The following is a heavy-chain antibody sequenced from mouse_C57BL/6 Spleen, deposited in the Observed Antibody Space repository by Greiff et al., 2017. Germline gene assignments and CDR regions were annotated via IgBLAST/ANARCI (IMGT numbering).Heavy chain of an antibody. CDR3: ARGGPDWYFDV. V-gene: IGHV1-50*01. CDR1: GYTFTSYW. J-gene: IGHJ1*03. Sequence: QVQLQQPGAELVKPGASVKLSCKASGYTFTSYWMQWVKQRPGQGLEWIGEIDPSDSYTNYNQKFKGKATLTVDTSSSTAYMQLSSLTSEDSAVYYCARGGPDWYFDVWGTGTTVTVSS. CDR2: IDPSDSYT.